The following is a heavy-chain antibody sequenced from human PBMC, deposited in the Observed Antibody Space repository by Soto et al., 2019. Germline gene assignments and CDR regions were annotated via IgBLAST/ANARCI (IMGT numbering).Heavy chain of an antibody. D-gene: IGHD5-12*01. V-gene: IGHV1-69*06. CDR1: GGTFSGYA. CDR3: ARGLRPDLRLLDYYYGMDV. J-gene: IGHJ6*02. CDR2: IIPIFGTA. Sequence: ASVKVSCKASGGTFSGYAISWVRQAPGQGLEWMGGIIPIFGTANYAQKFQGRVTITADKSTSTAYMELSSLRSEDTAVYYCARGLRPDLRLLDYYYGMDVWGQGTTVTVSS.